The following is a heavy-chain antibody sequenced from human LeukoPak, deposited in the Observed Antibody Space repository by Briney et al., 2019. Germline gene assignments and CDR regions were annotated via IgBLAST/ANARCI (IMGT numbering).Heavy chain of an antibody. CDR2: ISGSGGST. CDR3: AKGIAAAGTMVVASYYGMDV. D-gene: IGHD6-13*01. V-gene: IGHV3-23*01. J-gene: IGHJ6*02. Sequence: GGSLRLSCAASGFTFSSYAMSWVRQAPGKGLEWVSAISGSGGSTYYADTVKGRFTISRDNSNNTLYLQMNSPRAEDTAVYYCAKGIAAAGTMVVASYYGMDVWGQGTTVTVSS. CDR1: GFTFSSYA.